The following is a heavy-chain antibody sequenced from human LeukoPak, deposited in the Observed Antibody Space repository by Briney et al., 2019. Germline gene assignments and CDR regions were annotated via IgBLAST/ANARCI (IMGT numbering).Heavy chain of an antibody. J-gene: IGHJ4*02. CDR1: GYSFTGYF. CDR3: ARDPPYDSSADLFDY. D-gene: IGHD3-22*01. CDR2: INPNNGVT. Sequence: GASVKVSCKASGYSFTGYFMHWVRQAPGQGPEWMGRINPNNGVTNYAQKFQGRVTMTRDTSISAAYMEVTNLRSDDTAVYYCARDPPYDSSADLFDYWGQGTLVTVSS. V-gene: IGHV1-2*06.